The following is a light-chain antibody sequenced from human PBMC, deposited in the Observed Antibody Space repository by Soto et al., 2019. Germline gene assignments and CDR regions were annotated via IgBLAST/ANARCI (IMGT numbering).Light chain of an antibody. J-gene: IGLJ1*01. Sequence: QSVLTQPPSVSGAPGQRVTISCTGSSSSIGAGYDVHWYHQLPGAAPKLLVSGNNNRPSGVPDRFSASKSGTSASLAITGLQTEDEDQYYGQSYDSRLTAYVFGTGTKPTVL. CDR1: SSSIGAGYD. CDR2: GNN. V-gene: IGLV1-40*01. CDR3: QSYDSRLTAYV.